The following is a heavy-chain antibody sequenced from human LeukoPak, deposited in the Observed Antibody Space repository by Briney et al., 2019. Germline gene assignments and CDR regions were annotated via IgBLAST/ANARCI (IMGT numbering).Heavy chain of an antibody. CDR2: ISGSGGST. J-gene: IGHJ6*02. Sequence: GGSLRLSCAASGFTFSSYAMSWVSQAPGKGLEWVSAISGSGGSTYYADSVKGRFTISRDNSKNTLYLQMNSLRAEDTAVYYCAKGNIVAAAGPLYYYYGMDVWGQGTTVTVSS. CDR3: AKGNIVAAAGPLYYYYGMDV. CDR1: GFTFSSYA. D-gene: IGHD6-13*01. V-gene: IGHV3-23*01.